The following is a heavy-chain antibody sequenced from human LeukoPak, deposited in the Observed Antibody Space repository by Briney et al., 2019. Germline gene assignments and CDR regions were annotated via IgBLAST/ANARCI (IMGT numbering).Heavy chain of an antibody. CDR2: TYYRSKWYN. CDR3: AGGLFQDGMDV. J-gene: IGHJ6*02. CDR1: GDSVSRYSAA. D-gene: IGHD3-16*01. V-gene: IGHV6-1*01. Sequence: SRTLSLTCAISGDSVSRYSAAWIWIRQSPSRGLEWLGRTYYRSKWYNDYAVSVKSRITINPDTSKNQFSLQLNSVTPEDTAVFYCAGGLFQDGMDVWGQGTTVTVSS.